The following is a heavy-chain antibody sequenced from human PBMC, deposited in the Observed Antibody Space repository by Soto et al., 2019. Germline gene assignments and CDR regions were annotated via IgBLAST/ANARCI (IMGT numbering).Heavy chain of an antibody. V-gene: IGHV3-23*01. CDR1: GFTFSSYA. CDR3: AKVSSVGRVLQWLLPYHSYGMDV. Sequence: GGSLRLSCAASGFTFSSYAMSWVRQAPGKGLEWVSAIRGSGGSTYYADSVKGRFTISRDNSKNTLYLQMNSLRAEETAVYYCAKVSSVGRVLQWLLPYHSYGMDVWGQGTTVTGAS. CDR2: IRGSGGST. J-gene: IGHJ6*02. D-gene: IGHD3-3*01.